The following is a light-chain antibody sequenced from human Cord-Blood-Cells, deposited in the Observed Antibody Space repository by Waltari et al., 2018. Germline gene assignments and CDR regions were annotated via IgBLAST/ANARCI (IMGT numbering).Light chain of an antibody. Sequence: QSVLTQPPSASGTPGQRVTISCSGSSHNIGSNSVYWYQQLPGTAPKLLIYRNTQRPSGFPYRFSGSKSGTSASLAISGLRSEDEADYYCAAWDDSLSGWVFGGGTKLTVL. CDR1: SHNIGSNS. V-gene: IGLV1-47*01. J-gene: IGLJ3*02. CDR2: RNT. CDR3: AAWDDSLSGWV.